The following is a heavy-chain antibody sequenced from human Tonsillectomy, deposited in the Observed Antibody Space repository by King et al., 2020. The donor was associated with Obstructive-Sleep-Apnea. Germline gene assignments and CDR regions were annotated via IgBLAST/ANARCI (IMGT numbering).Heavy chain of an antibody. Sequence: VQLVESGGGLVQPGRSLRLSCVGSGFSFSEYAIHWVRQAPGKGLGWVSSISWNSGTIGYGDSVRGRFTISRDNAKNSLYLQMNRLRAEDTASYYCAVSAANYGVGNFDSWGRGTLVTVSS. V-gene: IGHV3-9*01. CDR1: GFSFSEYA. CDR3: AVSAANYGVGNFDS. D-gene: IGHD4-17*01. CDR2: ISWNSGTI. J-gene: IGHJ4*02.